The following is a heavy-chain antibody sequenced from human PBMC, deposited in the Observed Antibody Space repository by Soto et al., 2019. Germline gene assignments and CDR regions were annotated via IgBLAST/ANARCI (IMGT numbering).Heavy chain of an antibody. CDR2: INPNSGNI. V-gene: IGHV1-8*01. J-gene: IGHJ4*02. D-gene: IGHD3-10*01. CDR1: GNTFTSYD. Sequence: ASVKVSCKASGNTFTSYDINWVRQATGHGLEWMGWINPNSGNIGYAQKFQGRVTMTRDTAIRTAYMEVSRLRSDDTAVYYCARGRASGSYYLLDYWGQGTLVTVSS. CDR3: ARGRASGSYYLLDY.